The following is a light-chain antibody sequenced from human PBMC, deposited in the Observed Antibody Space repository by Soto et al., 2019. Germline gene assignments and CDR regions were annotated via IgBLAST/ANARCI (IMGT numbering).Light chain of an antibody. V-gene: IGLV2-14*03. CDR3: FSYTANDNWV. CDR2: AVR. Sequence: QSALTQPASVSGSPGQSITISCTGTSSDVGGYNYVSWYQQLPGKAPKIIISAVRQRPSGVPDRFSGSKSGNTASLTISGLQADDEADYFCFSYTANDNWVFGGGTKVTVL. J-gene: IGLJ3*02. CDR1: SSDVGGYNY.